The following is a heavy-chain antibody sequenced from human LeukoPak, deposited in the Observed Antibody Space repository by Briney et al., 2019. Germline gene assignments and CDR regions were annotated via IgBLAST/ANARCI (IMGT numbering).Heavy chain of an antibody. D-gene: IGHD6-25*01. J-gene: IGHJ4*02. V-gene: IGHV1-24*01. CDR1: GYTFTSYG. Sequence: ASVKVSCKASGYTFTSYGISWVRQAPGQGLEWMGGFDPEDGETIYAQKFQGRVTMTEDTSTDTAYMELSSLRSEDTAVYYCATPSGYWGQGTLVTVSS. CDR3: ATPSGY. CDR2: FDPEDGET.